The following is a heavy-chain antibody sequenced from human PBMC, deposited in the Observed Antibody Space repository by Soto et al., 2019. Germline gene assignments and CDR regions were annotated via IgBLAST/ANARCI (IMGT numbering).Heavy chain of an antibody. CDR1: GYTFTSYG. Sequence: ASVKVSCKASGYTFTSYGISWVRQAPGQGLEWMGWISAYNGNTNYAQKLQGRVTMTTDTSTSTAYMELRSLRSDDTAVYYCARVLPYCSGGSCYGGAFDYWGEGTMVTVFS. J-gene: IGHJ4*02. CDR3: ARVLPYCSGGSCYGGAFDY. V-gene: IGHV1-18*04. CDR2: ISAYNGNT. D-gene: IGHD2-15*01.